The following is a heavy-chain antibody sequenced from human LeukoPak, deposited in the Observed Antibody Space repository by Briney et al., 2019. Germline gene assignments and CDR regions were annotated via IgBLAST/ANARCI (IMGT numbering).Heavy chain of an antibody. CDR1: GFMSSNYW. CDR2: IKREGSEK. V-gene: IGHV3-7*01. CDR3: ARLPADDSVFDH. Sequence: GGSLRLSCAASGFMSSNYWMTWVRQAPGKGLEWVANIKREGSEKHYVESVKGRLTISRDNAKNLLYLQMNSLRAEDTAVYYCARLPADDSVFDHWGQGTLVTVSS. D-gene: IGHD2-15*01. J-gene: IGHJ4*02.